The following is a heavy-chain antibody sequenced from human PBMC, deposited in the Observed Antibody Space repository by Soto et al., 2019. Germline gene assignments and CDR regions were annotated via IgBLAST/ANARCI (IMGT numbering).Heavy chain of an antibody. CDR2: VSISDSST. CDR1: GFTFSSYA. Sequence: GSLRLSCAASGFTFSSYAMSWVCQPPGKRLEWNSAVSISDSSTYYAASVKARFTISRDNSKNTLNLQMNSMRAEDTAVYYCAKDLGGIAVALTPTYCLDYWGQGTLVTVSS. CDR3: AKDLGGIAVALTPTYCLDY. V-gene: IGHV3-23*01. D-gene: IGHD6-19*01. J-gene: IGHJ4*02.